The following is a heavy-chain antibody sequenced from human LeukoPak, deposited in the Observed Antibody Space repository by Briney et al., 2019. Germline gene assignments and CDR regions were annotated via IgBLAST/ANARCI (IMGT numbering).Heavy chain of an antibody. J-gene: IGHJ6*03. Sequence: PGGSLRLSCAASGFTFSNYWMSWVRQAPGKGLEWVAFIRYDGSNKYYADSVKGRFTISRDNSKNTLYLQMNSLRAEDTAVYYCAKDGRQYYDILTGYYRSYYYYMDVWGKGTTVTISS. D-gene: IGHD3-9*01. V-gene: IGHV3-30*02. CDR2: IRYDGSNK. CDR1: GFTFSNYW. CDR3: AKDGRQYYDILTGYYRSYYYYMDV.